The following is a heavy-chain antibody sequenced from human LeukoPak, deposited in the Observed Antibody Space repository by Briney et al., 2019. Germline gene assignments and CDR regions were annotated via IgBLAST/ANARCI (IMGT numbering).Heavy chain of an antibody. CDR2: INSDGSTT. CDR1: GFTFSSYG. D-gene: IGHD4-17*01. J-gene: IGHJ6*03. Sequence: PGGSLRLSCAASGFTFSSYGIHCVRQAPGEGLVWVSRINSDGSTTTYADSVKGRFSISRDNAKNTLYLQMNSLRVEDTAVYYCARSTTHPYYNYMDVWGKGTTVTLSS. CDR3: ARSTTHPYYNYMDV. V-gene: IGHV3-74*01.